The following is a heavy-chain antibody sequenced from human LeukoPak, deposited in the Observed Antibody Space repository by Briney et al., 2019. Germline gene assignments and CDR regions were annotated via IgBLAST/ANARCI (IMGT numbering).Heavy chain of an antibody. D-gene: IGHD4-17*01. V-gene: IGHV4-61*02. J-gene: IGHJ4*02. CDR1: GGSISSGTYY. CDR2: IYPSGST. Sequence: SETLSLTCTVSGGSISSGTYYWSWIRQPAGKELEWIGRIYPSGSTNYNPSLKSRVTISVDTSKNQFSLKLSSVTAADTAVYYCARDSSDYGDYHFDYWGQGTLVTVSS. CDR3: ARDSSDYGDYHFDY.